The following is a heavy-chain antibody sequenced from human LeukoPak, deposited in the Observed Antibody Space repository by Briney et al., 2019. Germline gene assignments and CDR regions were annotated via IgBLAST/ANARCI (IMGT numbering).Heavy chain of an antibody. D-gene: IGHD6-6*01. CDR1: GFTFSRYW. V-gene: IGHV3-7*02. Sequence: RSGGSLRLSCAASGFTFSRYWMSWVRQAPGKGLEWVANIKQDGSEIYYADSVKGRFTISRDNAKNSLYLQMNSLRAEDTAVYYCARLYSSSSGKAFDIWGQGTMVTVSS. CDR2: IKQDGSEI. CDR3: ARLYSSSSGKAFDI. J-gene: IGHJ3*02.